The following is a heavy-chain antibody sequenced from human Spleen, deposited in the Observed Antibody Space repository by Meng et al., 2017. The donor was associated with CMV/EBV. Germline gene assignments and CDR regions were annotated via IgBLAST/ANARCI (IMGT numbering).Heavy chain of an antibody. Sequence: SGFTFSSYGMHWVRQAPGKGLEWVAVIWYDGSNKYYADSVKGRFTISRDNSKNTLYLQMNSLRAEDTAVYYCAKDPCGGDCYGFDYWGQGTLVTVSS. V-gene: IGHV3-33*06. CDR3: AKDPCGGDCYGFDY. CDR1: GFTFSSYG. D-gene: IGHD2-21*01. J-gene: IGHJ4*02. CDR2: IWYDGSNK.